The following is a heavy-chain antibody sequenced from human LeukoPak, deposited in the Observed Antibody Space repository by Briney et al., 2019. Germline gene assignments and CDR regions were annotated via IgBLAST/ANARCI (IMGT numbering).Heavy chain of an antibody. Sequence: PSETLSLTCTVSGGSISSGDYYWSWIRQPPGKGLEWIGYIYYIGSAYYNSSLKSRVTISVDTSKNQFSLKLTSVTAADTAVYYCARSDSGSYHYSWFDPWGQGTLVTVSS. CDR1: GGSISSGDYY. CDR3: ARSDSGSYHYSWFDP. D-gene: IGHD3-10*01. V-gene: IGHV4-30-4*01. J-gene: IGHJ5*02. CDR2: IYYIGSA.